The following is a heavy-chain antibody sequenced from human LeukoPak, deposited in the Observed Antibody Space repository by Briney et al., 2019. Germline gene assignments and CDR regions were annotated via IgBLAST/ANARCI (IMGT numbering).Heavy chain of an antibody. CDR3: AKASLIYYVWGSPVS. V-gene: IGHV3-30*18. CDR2: ISYDGSNK. D-gene: IGHD3-16*01. Sequence: QTGGSLRLSCAASGFTFSSYGMHWVRQAPGKGLEWVAVISYDGSNKYYADSVKGRFTISRDNSKNTLYLQMNSLRAEDTAVYYCAKASLIYYVWGSPVSWGQGTLVTVSS. J-gene: IGHJ5*02. CDR1: GFTFSSYG.